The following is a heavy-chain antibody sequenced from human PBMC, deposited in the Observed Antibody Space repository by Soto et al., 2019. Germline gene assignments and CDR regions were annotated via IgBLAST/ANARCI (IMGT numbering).Heavy chain of an antibody. V-gene: IGHV4-59*01. D-gene: IGHD4-4*01. CDR2: IYYSGST. Sequence: SETLSLTCTVSGGPISSYYWSWIRQPPGKGLEWIGYIYYSGSTNYNPSLKSRATISVDTSKIQFSLKLSSVTAADTAVYYCARNSLLSYGPSRTTVTTHFDYWGQGTLVTVSS. CDR1: GGPISSYY. CDR3: ARNSLLSYGPSRTTVTTHFDY. J-gene: IGHJ4*02.